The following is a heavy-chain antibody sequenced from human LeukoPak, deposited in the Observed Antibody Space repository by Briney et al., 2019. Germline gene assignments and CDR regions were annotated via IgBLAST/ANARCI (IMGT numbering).Heavy chain of an antibody. CDR1: GFTFSSYA. Sequence: GGSLRLSCAASGFTFSSYAMSWVRQAPGKGLEWVSAISGSGGSTCYADSVKGRFTISRDNSKNTLYLQMNSLRAEDTAVYYCAKKPGDYVWGSYRPFDYWGQGTLVTVSS. J-gene: IGHJ4*02. D-gene: IGHD3-16*02. V-gene: IGHV3-23*01. CDR2: ISGSGGST. CDR3: AKKPGDYVWGSYRPFDY.